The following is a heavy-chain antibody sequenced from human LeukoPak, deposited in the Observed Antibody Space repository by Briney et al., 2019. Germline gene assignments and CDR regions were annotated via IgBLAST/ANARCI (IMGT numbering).Heavy chain of an antibody. Sequence: ASVKVSCKASGYTFTDYYLHRVRQAPGHGLEWMGWINPKTGVTKYAQNFQGRVTMTRDTSISTAYMEVSRLRSDDTAVFYCARAWFGELPNYYYGMDVWGQGTTVTVSS. CDR2: INPKTGVT. V-gene: IGHV1-2*02. CDR1: GYTFTDYY. D-gene: IGHD3-10*01. CDR3: ARAWFGELPNYYYGMDV. J-gene: IGHJ6*02.